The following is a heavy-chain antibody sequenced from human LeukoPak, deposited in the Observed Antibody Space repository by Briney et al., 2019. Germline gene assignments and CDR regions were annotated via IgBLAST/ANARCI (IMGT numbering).Heavy chain of an antibody. V-gene: IGHV3-48*02. D-gene: IGHD4-23*01. Sequence: GGSLRLSCAASGFTFSDYSMNWVRQAPGKGLEWVSYINSGSSTIYYVDSVEGRFTISRDNAKNSLYLQMNSLRDEDTAVYHCARTRSKVGTPTSDYWGQGPLVTVSS. CDR2: INSGSSTI. J-gene: IGHJ4*02. CDR3: ARTRSKVGTPTSDY. CDR1: GFTFSDYS.